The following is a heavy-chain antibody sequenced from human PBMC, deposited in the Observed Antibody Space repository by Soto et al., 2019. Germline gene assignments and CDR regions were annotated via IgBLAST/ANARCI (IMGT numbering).Heavy chain of an antibody. J-gene: IGHJ2*01. CDR1: GFTFSGYA. CDR3: AKGRGGQQATWYFDL. V-gene: IGHV3-23*01. CDR2: VTKGGGGGT. Sequence: EVQLLESGGGLVQPGGSLRLSCAASGFTFSGYAMSWVRQAPGKGLKWVSTVTKGGGGGTYYADSVRGRFTISRDNSKNTLYLQMNSLRAEDSAVYYCAKGRGGQQATWYFDLWGRGTLVTVSS.